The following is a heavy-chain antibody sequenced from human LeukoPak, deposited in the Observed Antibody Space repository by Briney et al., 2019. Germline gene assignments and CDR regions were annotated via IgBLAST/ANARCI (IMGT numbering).Heavy chain of an antibody. D-gene: IGHD3-3*01. CDR1: GGSISSGDYY. V-gene: IGHV4-30-4*08. Sequence: PSETLSLTCTVSGGSISSGDYYWSWIRQPPGTGLEWIGYIYYSGSTYYNPSLKSRVTISVDTSKNQFSLKLSSVTAAATAVYHCARDYDFYWFDPWGQGTMVTVSS. CDR3: ARDYDFYWFDP. J-gene: IGHJ5*02. CDR2: IYYSGST.